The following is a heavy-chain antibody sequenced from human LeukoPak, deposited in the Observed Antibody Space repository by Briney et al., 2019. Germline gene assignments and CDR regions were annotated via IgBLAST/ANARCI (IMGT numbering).Heavy chain of an antibody. J-gene: IGHJ4*02. CDR3: AREQRGYDCYY. V-gene: IGHV3-30-3*01. CDR1: ASTFSSSA. CDR2: ITYDGSSK. Sequence: GRSLRLSCAASASTFSSSAMHWVRQAPGKGLEWVALITYDGSSKYYADSVKGRFTISRDNSKNTLYLQMSSLRAEDTAVYYCAREQRGYDCYYWGQGTLVTVSS. D-gene: IGHD5-12*01.